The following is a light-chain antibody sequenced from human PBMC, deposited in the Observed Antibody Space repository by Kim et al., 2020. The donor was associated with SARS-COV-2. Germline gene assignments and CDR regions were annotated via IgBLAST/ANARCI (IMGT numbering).Light chain of an antibody. J-gene: IGKJ5*01. V-gene: IGKV1-39*01. CDR3: QQSYSSPLT. CDR2: AAS. CDR1: QSVGNS. Sequence: AAVGDTVTSTCRASQSVGNSLNWYQHKPGIAPNLLIYAASSLQVGVPSRFSGRGSGTDFTLTITSLQAEDSATYFCQQSYSSPLTFGQGTRLEIK.